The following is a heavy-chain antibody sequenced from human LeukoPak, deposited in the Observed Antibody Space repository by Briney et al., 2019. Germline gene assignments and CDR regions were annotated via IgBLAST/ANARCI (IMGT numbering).Heavy chain of an antibody. J-gene: IGHJ6*02. CDR3: ARGPLPPYSSGWYLTGGDYGMDV. V-gene: IGHV4-34*01. CDR2: INHSGST. D-gene: IGHD6-19*01. CDR1: GGSFSGYY. Sequence: PSETLSLTCAVYGGSFSGYYWSWIRQPPGKGLEWIGKINHSGSTNYNPSLKSRVTISVDTSKNQFSLKLSSVTAADTAVYYCARGPLPPYSSGWYLTGGDYGMDVWGQGTTVTVSS.